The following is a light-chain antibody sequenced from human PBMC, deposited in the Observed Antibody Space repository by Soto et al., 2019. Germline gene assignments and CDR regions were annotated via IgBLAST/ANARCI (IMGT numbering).Light chain of an antibody. CDR2: GAS. CDR1: QSVSSRY. V-gene: IGKV3-20*01. CDR3: QQYGSSGT. J-gene: IGKJ1*01. Sequence: ETVLTRSPGTLSWSPGERVTLSCRASQSVSSRYLAWYQQKPGQAPRLLIYGASNRVTGIPDRFSGSGSGTDFTLTISRLEPEDFAVYYCQQYGSSGTFGQGTKVDIK.